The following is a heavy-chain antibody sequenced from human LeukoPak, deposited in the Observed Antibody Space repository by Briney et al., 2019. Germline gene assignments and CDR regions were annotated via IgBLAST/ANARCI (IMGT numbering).Heavy chain of an antibody. Sequence: SGGSLRLSCAASGFTFRDYAMSWVRQAPGKGLEWVSYISSSSNTIYYADSVKGRFTISRDNAKNSLYLQMNSLRAEDTAVYYCARILLAAGAFDIWGQGTMVTVSS. CDR3: ARILLAAGAFDI. D-gene: IGHD2-15*01. V-gene: IGHV3-48*01. J-gene: IGHJ3*02. CDR2: ISSSSNTI. CDR1: GFTFRDYA.